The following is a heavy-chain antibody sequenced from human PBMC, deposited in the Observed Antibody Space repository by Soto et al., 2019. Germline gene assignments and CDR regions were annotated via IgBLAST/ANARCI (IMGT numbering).Heavy chain of an antibody. D-gene: IGHD6-19*01. CDR2: TYYRSKWYN. CDR3: ARDPRKQWLPNFDY. Sequence: QVQLQQSGPGLVKPSQTLSLTCAISGDSVSSNSSTWNWIRQSPWRGLEWLGRTYYRSKWYNDYAVSVKSRIIINPDTSKNQFSLQLNSVTPEDTAVYYCARDPRKQWLPNFDYWGQGTLVTVSS. V-gene: IGHV6-1*01. J-gene: IGHJ4*02. CDR1: GDSVSSNSST.